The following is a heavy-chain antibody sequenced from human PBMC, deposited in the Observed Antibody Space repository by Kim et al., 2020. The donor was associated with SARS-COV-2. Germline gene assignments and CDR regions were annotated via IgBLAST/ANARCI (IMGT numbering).Heavy chain of an antibody. CDR1: GFTFSHYS. D-gene: IGHD3-22*01. V-gene: IGHV3-21*01. J-gene: IGHJ2*01. Sequence: GGSLRLSCAASGFTFSHYSMNWVRQAPGKGLEWVSSFSSSSDYIYYADSLKGRSTISRDNAKNSLYLQMNSLRAEDTAVYYCARDYYDSNGYQLGYFDLWGRGTLVTVSS. CDR3: ARDYYDSNGYQLGYFDL. CDR2: FSSSSDYI.